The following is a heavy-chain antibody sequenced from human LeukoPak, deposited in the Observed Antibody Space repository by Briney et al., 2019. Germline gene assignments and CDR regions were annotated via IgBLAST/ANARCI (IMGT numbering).Heavy chain of an antibody. V-gene: IGHV4-59*12. CDR3: ARGTSAAAMVTVPFDY. J-gene: IGHJ4*02. D-gene: IGHD5-18*01. Sequence: SETLSLTCTVSGGSISSYYWSWIRQPPGKGLEWIGYIYYSGSTNYNPSLKSRVTISVDTSKNQFSLKLSSVTAADTAVYYCARGTSAAAMVTVPFDYWGQGTLVTVSS. CDR2: IYYSGST. CDR1: GGSISSYY.